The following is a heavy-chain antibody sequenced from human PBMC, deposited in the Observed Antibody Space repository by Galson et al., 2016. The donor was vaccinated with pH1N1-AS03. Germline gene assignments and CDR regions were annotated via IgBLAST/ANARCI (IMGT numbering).Heavy chain of an antibody. D-gene: IGHD3-10*01. CDR2: IHPRDSDT. CDR3: ARRGSIKEYGMDV. J-gene: IGHJ6*04. CDR1: GYSFSDYW. V-gene: IGHV5-51*01. Sequence: QSGAEVKKPGESVKISCKGSGYSFSDYWIAWVRQMPGKGLEWMGIIHPRDSDTRYSPSFQGQVTVSVDKSISTAYLQWSSLKASDTAMYYCARRGSIKEYGMDVWGKGTTVTVSS.